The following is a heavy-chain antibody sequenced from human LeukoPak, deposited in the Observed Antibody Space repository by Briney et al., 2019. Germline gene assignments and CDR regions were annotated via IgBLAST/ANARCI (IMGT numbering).Heavy chain of an antibody. CDR2: IYYSGST. CDR1: GGSISSHY. CDR3: ARGVTKEDYYYYYMDV. J-gene: IGHJ6*03. V-gene: IGHV4-59*11. Sequence: SETLSLTCTVPGGSISSHYWSWIRQPPGKGLEWIGYIYYSGSTNYNPSLKSRVTISVDTSKNQFSLKLSSVTAADTAVYYCARGVTKEDYYYYYMDVWGKGTTVTVSS. D-gene: IGHD5-18*01.